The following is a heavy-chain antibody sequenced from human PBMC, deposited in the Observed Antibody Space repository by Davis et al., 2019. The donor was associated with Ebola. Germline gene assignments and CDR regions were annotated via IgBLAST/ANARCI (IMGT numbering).Heavy chain of an antibody. CDR2: ISAYNGNT. CDR1: SYTFTSYG. V-gene: IGHV1-18*01. Sequence: ASVTVSCKASSYTFTSYGISWVRQAPGQGLEWMVWISAYNGNTNYAQKLQGRVTMTTDTSRSTAYMELRSLRSDDTAVYYCAREAGATTRIYDSWGQGTLVTVSS. CDR3: AREAGATTRIYDS. J-gene: IGHJ5*01. D-gene: IGHD1-26*01.